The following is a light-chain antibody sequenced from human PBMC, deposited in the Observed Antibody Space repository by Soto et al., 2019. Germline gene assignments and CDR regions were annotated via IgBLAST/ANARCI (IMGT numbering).Light chain of an antibody. Sequence: FVLTQSPVPLSLSPGERATLSCRASQTVRNNYLAWYQQKPGQAPRLLIYDASSRATGIPDRFSGGGSGTDFTLTISRLEPEDFAVYYCQQYGSSPLISFGQGTRLEIK. CDR1: QTVRNNY. CDR3: QQYGSSPLIS. CDR2: DAS. V-gene: IGKV3-20*01. J-gene: IGKJ5*01.